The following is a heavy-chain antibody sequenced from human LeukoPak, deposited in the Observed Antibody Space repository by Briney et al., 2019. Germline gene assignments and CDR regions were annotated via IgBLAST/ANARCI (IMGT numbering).Heavy chain of an antibody. CDR1: GFTFSSYG. Sequence: QFGGSLRLSCAVSGFTFSSYGMHWVRQAPGKGLEWVAVIWYGGSNKYYADSVKGRFTISRDNSKNTLYLQMNSLRAEDTAVYYCARDFSGALWFGEPRGQGTLVTVSS. CDR2: IWYGGSNK. D-gene: IGHD3-10*01. CDR3: ARDFSGALWFGEP. J-gene: IGHJ4*02. V-gene: IGHV3-33*08.